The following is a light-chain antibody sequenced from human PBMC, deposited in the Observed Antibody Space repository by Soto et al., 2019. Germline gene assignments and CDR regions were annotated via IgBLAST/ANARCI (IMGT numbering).Light chain of an antibody. Sequence: SVLTQPPSVSAAPGQKVTISCSGSSSNIGNNYVSWYQQLPGTAPKLLIYDNNKRPSGIPDRFSGSKSGTSATLGITGLQTGDEADYYCGTWDSSLSAYYVFGTGTRSPS. V-gene: IGLV1-51*01. CDR1: SSNIGNNY. CDR3: GTWDSSLSAYYV. CDR2: DNN. J-gene: IGLJ1*01.